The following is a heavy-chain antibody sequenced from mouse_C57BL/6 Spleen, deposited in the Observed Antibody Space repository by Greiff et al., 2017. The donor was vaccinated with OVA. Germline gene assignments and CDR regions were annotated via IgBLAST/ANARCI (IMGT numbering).Heavy chain of an antibody. CDR2: ISSGSSTI. D-gene: IGHD2-4*01. V-gene: IGHV5-17*01. J-gene: IGHJ3*01. CDR3: ARPPPYDYDDHAWFAY. CDR1: GFTFSDYG. Sequence: EVKLVESGGGLVKPGGSLKLSCAASGFTFSDYGMHWVRQAPEKGLEWVAYISSGSSTIYYADTVKGRFTISRDNAKNTLFLQMTSLRSEDTAMYYCARPPPYDYDDHAWFAYWGQGTLVTVSA.